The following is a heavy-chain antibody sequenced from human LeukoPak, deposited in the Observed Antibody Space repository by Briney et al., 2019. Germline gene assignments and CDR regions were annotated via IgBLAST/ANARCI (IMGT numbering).Heavy chain of an antibody. D-gene: IGHD2-21*01. CDR1: GFTFSDYW. J-gene: IGHJ5*02. CDR3: VRDATRGGDLDH. V-gene: IGHV3-7*01. CDR2: IKVDGSEK. Sequence: GGSLRLSCAAAGFTFSDYWMMWVRQAPGKGLEWVAQIKVDGSEKYYVDSVRGRFTISRDNAKNSLDLQMNTLRVEDTAVYYCVRDATRGGDLDHWGQGTLVTVSS.